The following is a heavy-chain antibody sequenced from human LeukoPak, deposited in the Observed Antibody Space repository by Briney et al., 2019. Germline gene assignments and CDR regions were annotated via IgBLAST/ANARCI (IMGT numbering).Heavy chain of an antibody. Sequence: GESLKISCKGSGYSFTSYWIGWVRQMPGKGLEWMGIIYPGDSDTRYSPSFQGQVTISADKSISTAYLRWSSLKASDTAMYYCASTPGRALTGQAFDYWGQGTLVTVSS. J-gene: IGHJ4*02. CDR2: IYPGDSDT. V-gene: IGHV5-51*01. CDR3: ASTPGRALTGQAFDY. D-gene: IGHD3-9*01. CDR1: GYSFTSYW.